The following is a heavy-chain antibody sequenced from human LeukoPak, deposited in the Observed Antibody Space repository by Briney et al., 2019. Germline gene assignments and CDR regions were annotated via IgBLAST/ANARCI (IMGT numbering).Heavy chain of an antibody. CDR2: IWYDGSHE. CDR3: ARNDYTDYKDALDI. Sequence: PGGSLRLSYAASGFTFRTYGMHWVRQAPGTGLEWVASIWYDGSHENYVDSVKGRFTISRDNSRNTLYLQMNSLRVEDTAMYYCARNDYTDYKDALDIWGRGTKVTVPS. V-gene: IGHV3-33*01. J-gene: IGHJ3*02. CDR1: GFTFRTYG. D-gene: IGHD4-11*01.